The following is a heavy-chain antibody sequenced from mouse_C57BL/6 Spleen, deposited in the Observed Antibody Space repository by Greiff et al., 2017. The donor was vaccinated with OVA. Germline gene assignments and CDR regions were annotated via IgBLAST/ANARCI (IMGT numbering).Heavy chain of an antibody. Sequence: EVQVVESGAELVRPGASVKLSCTASGFNIKDDYMHWVKQRPEQGLEWIGWIDPENGDTEYASKFQGKATITADTSSNTAYLQLSSLTSEDTAVYYCTPYGSTRAMDYWGQGTSVTVSS. J-gene: IGHJ4*01. CDR3: TPYGSTRAMDY. CDR2: IDPENGDT. D-gene: IGHD2-10*02. V-gene: IGHV14-4*01. CDR1: GFNIKDDY.